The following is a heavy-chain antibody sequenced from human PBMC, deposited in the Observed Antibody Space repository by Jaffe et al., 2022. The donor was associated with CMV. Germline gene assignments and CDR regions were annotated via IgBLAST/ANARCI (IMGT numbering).Heavy chain of an antibody. CDR1: GYTLTELS. Sequence: QVQLVQSGAEVKKPGASVKVSCKVSGYTLTELSMHWVRQAPGKGLEWMGGFDPEDGETIYAQKFQGRVTMTEDTSTDTAYMELSSLRSEDTAVYYCATVWPEYQLLWGAFDIWGQGTMVTVSS. J-gene: IGHJ3*02. CDR2: FDPEDGET. CDR3: ATVWPEYQLLWGAFDI. V-gene: IGHV1-24*01. D-gene: IGHD2-2*01.